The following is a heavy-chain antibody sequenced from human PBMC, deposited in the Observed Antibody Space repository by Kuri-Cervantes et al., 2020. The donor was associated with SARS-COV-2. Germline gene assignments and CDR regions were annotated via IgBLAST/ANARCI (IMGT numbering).Heavy chain of an antibody. CDR2: INPNSGGT. CDR1: GYTFSDYY. J-gene: IGHJ6*02. D-gene: IGHD3-10*01. Sequence: ASVKVSCKASGYTFSDYYIYRVRQAPGQGLEWMGWINPNSGGTNYAQKFQGWVTMTRDTSINTAYMGLSRLRSDDMAVYYCARGMVRGIIQYYYYPMDVWGQGTTVTVSS. CDR3: ARGMVRGIIQYYYYPMDV. V-gene: IGHV1-2*04.